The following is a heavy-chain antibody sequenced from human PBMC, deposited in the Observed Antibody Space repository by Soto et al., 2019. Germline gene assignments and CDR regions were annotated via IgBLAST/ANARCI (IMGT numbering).Heavy chain of an antibody. D-gene: IGHD3-10*01. J-gene: IGHJ4*02. CDR2: ISTFSSNT. Sequence: QVQLVQSGAEMRKPGASVTVSCKASGYTFTSHGLTWVRQAPGQGLEWVGWISTFSSNTFYAQNLQDRVTLTADKSTNTVYLELRSLRSDDTAVYYCARGSFGSGTYLAYWGQGTLLLVSS. CDR3: ARGSFGSGTYLAY. CDR1: GYTFTSHG. V-gene: IGHV1-18*01.